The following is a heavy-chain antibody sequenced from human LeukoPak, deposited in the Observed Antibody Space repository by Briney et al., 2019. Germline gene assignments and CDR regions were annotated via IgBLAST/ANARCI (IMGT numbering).Heavy chain of an antibody. CDR2: ISAYNGNT. J-gene: IGHJ4*02. D-gene: IGHD5-18*01. V-gene: IGHV1-18*03. Sequence: GASVKVSCKASGYTFTSYGISWVRQAPGQGLEWMGWISAYNGNTNYAQKLQGRVTMTTDTSTSTAYMELRSLRSDDMAVYYCARASEYSYGLAYFDYWGQGTLVTVSS. CDR3: ARASEYSYGLAYFDY. CDR1: GYTFTSYG.